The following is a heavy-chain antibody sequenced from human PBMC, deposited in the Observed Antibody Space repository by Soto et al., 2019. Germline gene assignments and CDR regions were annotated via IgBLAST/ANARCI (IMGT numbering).Heavy chain of an antibody. D-gene: IGHD3-10*01. V-gene: IGHV3-9*01. Sequence: PGGSLRLSCAASGFTFDDYAMHWVRQAPGKGLEWVSGISWNSGSIGYADSVKGRFTISRDNAKNSLYLQMNSLRAEDTALYYCAKGLTAGGSGTHYYYYYMDVWGKGTTVTVSS. J-gene: IGHJ6*03. CDR3: AKGLTAGGSGTHYYYYYMDV. CDR1: GFTFDDYA. CDR2: ISWNSGSI.